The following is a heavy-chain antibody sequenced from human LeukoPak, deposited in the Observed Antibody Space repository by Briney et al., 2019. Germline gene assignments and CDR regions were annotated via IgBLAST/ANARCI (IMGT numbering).Heavy chain of an antibody. J-gene: IGHJ3*02. CDR1: GFPFSAYA. Sequence: GESLRLSCVASGFPFSAYAMSWVRQAPNKGLEWVSGIRGVGDPAYYAESVKGRFTIQRDNSKNTLYLDMNSLRAEDTAVYYCAREKVVVVAATYSAFDIWGQGTMVTVSS. V-gene: IGHV3-23*01. CDR2: IRGVGDPA. CDR3: AREKVVVVAATYSAFDI. D-gene: IGHD2-15*01.